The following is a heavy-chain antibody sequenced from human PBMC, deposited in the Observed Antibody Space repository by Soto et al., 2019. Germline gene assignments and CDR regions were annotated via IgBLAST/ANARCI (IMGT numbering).Heavy chain of an antibody. D-gene: IGHD2-2*01. CDR3: ARRKASSTTSLSFRAGFDY. Sequence: PGESLKISCKGSGYSFTSYWISWVRQMPGKGLEWMGIIYPGDSDTRYSPSFQGQVTISADKSISTAYLQWSSLKASDTAMYYCARRKASSTTSLSFRAGFDYWGQGTLVTVSS. CDR1: GYSFTSYW. CDR2: IYPGDSDT. V-gene: IGHV5-51*01. J-gene: IGHJ4*02.